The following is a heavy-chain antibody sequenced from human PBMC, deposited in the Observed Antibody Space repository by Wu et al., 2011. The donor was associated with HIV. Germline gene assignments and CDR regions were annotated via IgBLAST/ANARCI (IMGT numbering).Heavy chain of an antibody. J-gene: IGHJ3*02. CDR1: GGTFNSYG. V-gene: IGHV1-2*02. CDR2: INPNSGGT. CDR3: ARGEMTTIEPRDAFDI. Sequence: QVQLVQSGAAVKKPGSSVKVSCKASGGTFNSYGITWVRQAPGQGLEWMGWINPNSGGTNYAQKFQGRVTMTRDTSISTAYMGLSRLRSDDTAVYYCARGEMTTIEPRDAFDIWGQGTMVTVSS. D-gene: IGHD5-24*01.